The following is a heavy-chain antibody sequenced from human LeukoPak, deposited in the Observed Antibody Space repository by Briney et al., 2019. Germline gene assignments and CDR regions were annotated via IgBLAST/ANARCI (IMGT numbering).Heavy chain of an antibody. CDR3: AKAYYDFWSGYYVFDY. CDR2: ISGSGGST. J-gene: IGHJ4*02. V-gene: IGHV3-23*01. D-gene: IGHD3-3*01. CDR1: GFTFSSYA. Sequence: GTSLRLSCAASGFTFSSYAMSWVRQAPGKGLEWVSAISGSGGSTYYADSVKGRFTISRDNSKNTLYLQMNSPRAEDTAVYYCAKAYYDFWSGYYVFDYWGQGTLVTVSS.